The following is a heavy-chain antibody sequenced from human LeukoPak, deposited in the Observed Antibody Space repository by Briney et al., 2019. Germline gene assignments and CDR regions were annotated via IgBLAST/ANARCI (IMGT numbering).Heavy chain of an antibody. Sequence: GSPRLSCSGFGINFRSLRVHLFRQAPGKGPVWVSRINSDGSNTNYADSVQGRFTISRDNAKNTLYLQMNSLRAEDTAVYYCVRGSSGWYGQDYWGQGTLVTVSS. D-gene: IGHD6-19*01. CDR2: INSDGSNT. J-gene: IGHJ4*02. CDR3: VRGSSGWYGQDY. V-gene: IGHV3-74*01. CDR1: GINFRSLR.